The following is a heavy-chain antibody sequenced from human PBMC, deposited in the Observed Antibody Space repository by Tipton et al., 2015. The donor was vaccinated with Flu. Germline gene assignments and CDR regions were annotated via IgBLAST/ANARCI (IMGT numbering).Heavy chain of an antibody. CDR3: ARETPYCSSTSCYLRSSTGFDY. Sequence: TLSLTCTVSGYSISSGYYWGWIRQPPGKGLEWIGRIYHSGSTYYNPSLKSRVTISVDTSKNQFSLKLSSVTAADTAVYYCARETPYCSSTSCYLRSSTGFDYWGQGTLVTVSS. CDR2: IYHSGST. CDR1: GYSISSGYY. J-gene: IGHJ4*02. D-gene: IGHD2-2*01. V-gene: IGHV4-38-2*02.